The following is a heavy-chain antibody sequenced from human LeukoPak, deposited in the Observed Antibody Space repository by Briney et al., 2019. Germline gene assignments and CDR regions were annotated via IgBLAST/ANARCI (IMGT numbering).Heavy chain of an antibody. CDR1: GFTFSSHA. CDR2: ISYDGSNK. D-gene: IGHD1-26*01. Sequence: PGGSLRLSCAASGFTFSSHAMHWVRQAPGKGLEWVAVISYDGSNKYYADSVKGRFTISRDNSKNTLYLQMNSLRAEDTAVYYCARGERGSYFDYWGQGTLVTVSS. J-gene: IGHJ4*02. V-gene: IGHV3-30-3*01. CDR3: ARGERGSYFDY.